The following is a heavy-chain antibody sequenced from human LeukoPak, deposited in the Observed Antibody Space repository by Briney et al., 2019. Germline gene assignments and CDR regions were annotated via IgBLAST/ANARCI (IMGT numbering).Heavy chain of an antibody. V-gene: IGHV1-18*01. CDR1: GYTFTSYG. CDR2: ISAYNGNT. Sequence: ASVKVSCKASGYTFTSYGISWVRQAPGQGLEWMGWISAYNGNTNYAQKLQGRVTMTTDTSTSTAYMELRSLRSDDTAVYYCARDHDPSYYDFRSGYLGGYWGQGTLVTVSS. J-gene: IGHJ4*02. D-gene: IGHD3-3*01. CDR3: ARDHDPSYYDFRSGYLGGY.